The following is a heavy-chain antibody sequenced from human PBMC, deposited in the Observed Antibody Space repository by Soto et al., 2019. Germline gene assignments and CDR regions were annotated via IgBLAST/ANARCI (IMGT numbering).Heavy chain of an antibody. CDR2: INHSGST. V-gene: IGHV4-34*01. CDR3: ARDQTPAAIDY. D-gene: IGHD2-2*01. CDR1: GGSFSGYY. J-gene: IGHJ4*02. Sequence: PSETLSLTCAFYGGSFSGYYWSWIRQPPGKGLEWIGEINHSGSTNYNPSLKSRVTISVDTSKNQFSLKLSSVTAADTAVYYCARDQTPAAIDYWGQGTLVTVSS.